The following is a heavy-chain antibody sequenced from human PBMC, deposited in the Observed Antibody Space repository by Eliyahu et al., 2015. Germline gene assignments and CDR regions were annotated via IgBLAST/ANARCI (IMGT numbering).Heavy chain of an antibody. CDR2: INHSGST. CDR3: ARLVSTSYGDYVDY. Sequence: QVQLQQWGAGLLKPSETLSLTCAVYGGSFSGYYWSWIRQPPGKGLEWIGEINHSGSTNYNPSLKSRVTMSVDTSKNQFSLKLISVTAADTAVYYCARLVSTSYGDYVDYWGQGTLVTVSS. D-gene: IGHD4-17*01. V-gene: IGHV4-34*01. J-gene: IGHJ4*02. CDR1: GGSFSGYY.